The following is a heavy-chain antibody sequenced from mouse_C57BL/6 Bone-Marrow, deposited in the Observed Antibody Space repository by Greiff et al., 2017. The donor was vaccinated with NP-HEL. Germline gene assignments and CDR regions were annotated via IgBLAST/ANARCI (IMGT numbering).Heavy chain of an antibody. CDR1: GYTFTSYW. D-gene: IGHD1-1*01. CDR2: IHPNSGST. J-gene: IGHJ2*01. Sequence: QVQLQQPGAELVKPGASVKLSCKASGYTFTSYWMHWVKQRPGQGLGWIGMIHPNSGSTNYNEKFKSKATLTVDKSSSTAYMQLSSLTSEDSAVYYCARFLYYYGSSYLYYFDYWGQGTTLTVSS. V-gene: IGHV1-64*01. CDR3: ARFLYYYGSSYLYYFDY.